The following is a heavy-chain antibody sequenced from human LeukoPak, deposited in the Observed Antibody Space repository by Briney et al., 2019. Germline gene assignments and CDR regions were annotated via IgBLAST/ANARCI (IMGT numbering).Heavy chain of an antibody. Sequence: PSETLSLTCTVSGGSISGSSYYWGWIRQPPGKGLEWIGSIYYSGSTYYNPSLKSRVTISVDTSKNQFSLKLSSVTAADTAVYYCARGSTDNWFDPWGQGTLVTVSS. CDR1: GGSISGSSYY. CDR2: IYYSGST. J-gene: IGHJ5*02. CDR3: ARGSTDNWFDP. V-gene: IGHV4-39*01. D-gene: IGHD5/OR15-5a*01.